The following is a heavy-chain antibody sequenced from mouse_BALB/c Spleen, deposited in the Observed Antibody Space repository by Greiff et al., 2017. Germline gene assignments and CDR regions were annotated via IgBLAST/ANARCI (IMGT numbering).Heavy chain of an antibody. D-gene: IGHD1-2*01. CDR2: ISSGGST. Sequence: EVKLMESGGGLVKPGGSLKLSCAASGFTFSSYAMSWVRQTPEKRLEWVASISSGGSTYYPDSVKGRFTISRDNARNILYLQMSSLRSEDTAMYYCARGRYHYDGDYWGQGTTLTVSS. CDR1: GFTFSSYA. CDR3: ARGRYHYDGDY. J-gene: IGHJ2*01. V-gene: IGHV5-6-5*01.